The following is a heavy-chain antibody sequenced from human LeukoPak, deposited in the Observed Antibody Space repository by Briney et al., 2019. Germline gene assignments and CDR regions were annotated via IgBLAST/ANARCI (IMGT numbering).Heavy chain of an antibody. Sequence: GGSLRLSCAASGFTFSSYAMSWVRQAPGKGLEWVSAISGSGGSTYYADSVKGRFTISRDNSKDTLYLQMNTLRAEDTAVYYCARDASYFDAFDVWGQGTMVSVSS. D-gene: IGHD4/OR15-4a*01. CDR2: ISGSGGST. V-gene: IGHV3-23*01. J-gene: IGHJ3*01. CDR1: GFTFSSYA. CDR3: ARDASYFDAFDV.